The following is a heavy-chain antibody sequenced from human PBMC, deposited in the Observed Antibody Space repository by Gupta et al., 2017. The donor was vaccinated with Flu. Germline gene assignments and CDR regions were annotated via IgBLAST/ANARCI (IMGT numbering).Heavy chain of an antibody. V-gene: IGHV3-23*01. CDR1: GFTFSSNA. Sequence: VHLLESGGGLVQPGGSRSLTSATSGFTFSSNAMRWVRQAPRPGLEWVSATSSSGHSTYYADSVKGRFTMSRDNSKKTLYLQMNSLRAEDTAIYYCAKNLDDYVQCYFEFWGQGILVSVSS. D-gene: IGHD3-10*02. J-gene: IGHJ4*02. CDR3: AKNLDDYVQCYFEF. CDR2: TSSSGHST.